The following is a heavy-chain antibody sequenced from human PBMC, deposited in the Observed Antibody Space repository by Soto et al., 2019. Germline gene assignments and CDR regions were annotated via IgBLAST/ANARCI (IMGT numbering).Heavy chain of an antibody. D-gene: IGHD6-19*01. Sequence: ASVKVSCKASGYTFTSYYMHWVRQAPGQGLEWMGIINPSGGSTSYAQRFQGRVTMTRDMSTSTVYMELCSLRSEDTAVYYCARVEALSSGWQKFDYWGQGTLVTVSS. CDR1: GYTFTSYY. CDR2: INPSGGST. V-gene: IGHV1-46*01. CDR3: ARVEALSSGWQKFDY. J-gene: IGHJ4*02.